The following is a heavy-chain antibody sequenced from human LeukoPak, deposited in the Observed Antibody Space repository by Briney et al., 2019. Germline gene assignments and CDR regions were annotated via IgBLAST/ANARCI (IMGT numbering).Heavy chain of an antibody. J-gene: IGHJ4*02. CDR2: TNTDGSST. CDR3: VPSDSSGLD. Sequence: GGSLRLSCEASGVTFSHYWMHWARQAPGKGLVWVSRTNTDGSSTSYMDSVKGRFTISRDNAKNTIYLQMNSLRAEDTAVYYCVPSDSSGLDWGQGTLVTVSS. D-gene: IGHD3-22*01. CDR1: GVTFSHYW. V-gene: IGHV3-74*01.